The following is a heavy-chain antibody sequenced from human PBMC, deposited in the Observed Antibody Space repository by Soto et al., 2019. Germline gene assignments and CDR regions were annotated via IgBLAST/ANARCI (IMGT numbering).Heavy chain of an antibody. CDR3: AADQGGSGSYLGYYYYYGMDV. Sequence: SVKVSCKASGFTFTSSAMQWVRQARGQRLEWIGWIVVGSGNTNYAQKFQERVTITRDMSTSTAYMELSSLRSEDTAVYYCAADQGGSGSYLGYYYYYGMDVWGQGTTVTVSS. CDR2: IVVGSGNT. J-gene: IGHJ6*02. CDR1: GFTFTSSA. D-gene: IGHD3-10*01. V-gene: IGHV1-58*02.